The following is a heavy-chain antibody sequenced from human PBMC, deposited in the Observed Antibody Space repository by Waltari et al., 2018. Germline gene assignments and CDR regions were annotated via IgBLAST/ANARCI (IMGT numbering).Heavy chain of an antibody. CDR1: GFTFSSYW. CDR3: AREDGSAAAVNY. CDR2: IKQDGSEK. V-gene: IGHV3-7*01. D-gene: IGHD6-13*01. Sequence: EVQLVESGGGLVQPGGSLRLSCAASGFTFSSYWMSWFRQAPGKGLEWVANIKQDGSEKYEVDSVKVRFTSSRDNVKNSLYLQMNSLRAEDTGVYYCAREDGSAAAVNYWGQGTLVTVSS. J-gene: IGHJ4*02.